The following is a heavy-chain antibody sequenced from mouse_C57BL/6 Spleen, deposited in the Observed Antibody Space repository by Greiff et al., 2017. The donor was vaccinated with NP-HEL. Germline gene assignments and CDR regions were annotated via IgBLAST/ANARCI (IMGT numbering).Heavy chain of an antibody. Sequence: EVQGVESGGGLVQPGGSLSLSCAASGFNFTDYYMSWVRQPPGKALEWLGFIRNKANGYTTEYSASVKGRFTISRDNSQSILYLLMNALRAEDSATYYCARSPYLPGYFDYWGKGTTLTVSS. D-gene: IGHD6-1*01. CDR2: IRNKANGYTT. J-gene: IGHJ2*01. V-gene: IGHV7-3*01. CDR3: ARSPYLPGYFDY. CDR1: GFNFTDYY.